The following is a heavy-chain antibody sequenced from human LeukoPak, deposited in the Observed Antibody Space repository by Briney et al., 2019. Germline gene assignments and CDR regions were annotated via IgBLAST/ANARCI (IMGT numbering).Heavy chain of an antibody. D-gene: IGHD6-6*01. CDR1: GGSIRSYY. J-gene: IGHJ3*02. Sequence: SETLSLTCTVSGGSIRSYYWSWIRQPPGKGLEWIAYMYYSGSTSYNPSLKSRVTISIDTSKSQFSLNLTSVTAADTAVYYCAREYSSSSGRRAFDIWGQGTMVTVSS. CDR2: MYYSGST. V-gene: IGHV4-59*01. CDR3: AREYSSSSGRRAFDI.